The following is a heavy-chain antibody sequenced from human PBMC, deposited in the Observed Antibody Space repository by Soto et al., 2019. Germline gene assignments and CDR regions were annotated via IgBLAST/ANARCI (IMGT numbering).Heavy chain of an antibody. V-gene: IGHV3-48*02. D-gene: IGHD6-13*01. Sequence: GSLRLSCAAXGFTFSSYSMNWVRQAPGKGLEWVSYISSSSSTIYYADSVKGRFTISRDNAKNSLYLQMNSLRDEDTAVYYCAREVRRLAAAGFFDYWGQGTLVTVSS. J-gene: IGHJ4*02. CDR1: GFTFSSYS. CDR3: AREVRRLAAAGFFDY. CDR2: ISSSSSTI.